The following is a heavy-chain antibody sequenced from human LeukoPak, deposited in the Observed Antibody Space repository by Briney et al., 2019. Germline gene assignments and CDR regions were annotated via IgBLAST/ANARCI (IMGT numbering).Heavy chain of an antibody. Sequence: SETLSLTCTVSGGSISNGSYYWSWIRQPAGKGLEWIGRIYSSGSTNYNPSLKSRVTISVDTSKNQFSLKLSSVTAADTAVYYCARETPSRYCSGGSCYSWGQGTLVTVSS. CDR1: GGSISNGSYY. CDR3: ARETPSRYCSGGSCYS. V-gene: IGHV4-61*02. J-gene: IGHJ4*02. CDR2: IYSSGST. D-gene: IGHD2-15*01.